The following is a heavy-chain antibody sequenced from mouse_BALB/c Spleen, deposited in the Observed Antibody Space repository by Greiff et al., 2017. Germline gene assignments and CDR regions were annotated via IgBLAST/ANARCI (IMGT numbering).Heavy chain of an antibody. Sequence: VQLKQSGPGLVKPSQSLSLTCTVTGYSITSDYAWNWIRQFPGNKLEWMGYISYSGSTSYNPSLKSRISITRDTSKNQFFLQLNSVTTEDTATYYCARSYGYDWFAYWGQGTLVTVSA. CDR3: ARSYGYDWFAY. CDR2: ISYSGST. V-gene: IGHV3-2*02. CDR1: GYSITSDYA. J-gene: IGHJ3*01. D-gene: IGHD2-2*01.